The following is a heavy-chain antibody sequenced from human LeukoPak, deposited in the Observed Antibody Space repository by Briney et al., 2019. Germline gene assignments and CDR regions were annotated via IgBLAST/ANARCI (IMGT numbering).Heavy chain of an antibody. D-gene: IGHD2-15*01. CDR3: ARDPRDSTPFDY. CDR1: GGSLSAYY. Sequence: PSETLSLTCAVYGGSLSAYYRTWIRQPPGKGLEWIGEINHGGSTNYNPSLKSRVTISVDTSKNQFSLKLSSVTAADTAVYYCARDPRDSTPFDYWGQGTLVTVSS. J-gene: IGHJ4*02. CDR2: INHGGST. V-gene: IGHV4-34*01.